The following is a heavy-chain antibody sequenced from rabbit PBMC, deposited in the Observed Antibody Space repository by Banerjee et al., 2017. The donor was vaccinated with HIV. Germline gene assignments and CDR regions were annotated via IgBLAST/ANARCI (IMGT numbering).Heavy chain of an antibody. CDR1: GFDFSSSYY. CDR2: IDPIFAAT. Sequence: QEQLVESGGGLVQPEGSLTLTCKASGFDFSSSYYMCWVRQAPGQGLEWIGYIDPIFAATYYASWVNDRFTISSDNAQHTLYLQLNSLTAADTATYFCARKPYTNSGGYPYLWGPGTLVTVS. V-gene: IGHV1S43*01. D-gene: IGHD1-1*01. CDR3: ARKPYTNSGGYPYL. J-gene: IGHJ4*01.